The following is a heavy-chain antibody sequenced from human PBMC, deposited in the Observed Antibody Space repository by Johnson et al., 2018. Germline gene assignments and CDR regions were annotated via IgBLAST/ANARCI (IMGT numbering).Heavy chain of an antibody. CDR3: ARGPYMDV. V-gene: IGHV1-69*09. Sequence: QVQLVESGAEVKKPGSSXKVSCKASAGIFSSYTINWVRQAPGQGLEWMGRTIPTLDISHYAQKFQGIVTITADKSTNKSYTELSSRGAEDTALYDCARGPYMDVWGQVTTVTVSS. CDR1: AGIFSSYT. CDR2: TIPTLDIS. J-gene: IGHJ6*03.